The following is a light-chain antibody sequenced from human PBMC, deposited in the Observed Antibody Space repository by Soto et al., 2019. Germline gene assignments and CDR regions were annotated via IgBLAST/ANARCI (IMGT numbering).Light chain of an antibody. CDR1: SSNIGSNY. J-gene: IGLJ1*01. Sequence: QSVLTQPPSASGTPGQRVTISCSGSSSNIGSNYVCWYQHLPGTAPKLLIYGNNNRPSGVPARFSGSKSGTSASLAIAGLQAEDEGDYYCQSYDSSLSGYVFGTGTKVTVL. CDR3: QSYDSSLSGYV. V-gene: IGLV1-40*01. CDR2: GNN.